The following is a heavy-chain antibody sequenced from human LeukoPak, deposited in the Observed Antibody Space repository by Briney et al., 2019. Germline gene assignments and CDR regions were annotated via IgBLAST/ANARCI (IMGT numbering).Heavy chain of an antibody. CDR1: GGTFSSYA. D-gene: IGHD4-23*01. Sequence: GASVKVSCKASGGTFSSYAISWVRQAPGQGLEWMGRIIPILGIANYAQKFQGRVTITADKSTSTAYMELSSLRSEDTAVYYCARGGSTTVVTNIPAYWFDPWGQGTLVTVSS. CDR2: IIPILGIA. V-gene: IGHV1-69*04. CDR3: ARGGSTTVVTNIPAYWFDP. J-gene: IGHJ5*02.